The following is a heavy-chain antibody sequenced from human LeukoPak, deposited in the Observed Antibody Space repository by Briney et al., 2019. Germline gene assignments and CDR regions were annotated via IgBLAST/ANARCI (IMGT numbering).Heavy chain of an antibody. J-gene: IGHJ4*02. V-gene: IGHV4-4*02. CDR3: ARGYSYGTD. Sequence: GTLSLTCAVSGGSVTSVNWWTWVRQPPGKGLEWIGEISHSGTTNYNPSLKSRVTISVDKSKNQFSLKLSSVTAADTAVYYCARGYSYGTDWGQGTQVTVSS. D-gene: IGHD5-18*01. CDR2: ISHSGTT. CDR1: GGSVTSVNW.